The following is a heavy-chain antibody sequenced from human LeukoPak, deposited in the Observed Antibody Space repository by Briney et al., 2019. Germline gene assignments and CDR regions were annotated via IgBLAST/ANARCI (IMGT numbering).Heavy chain of an antibody. CDR3: ARGNLATGTFYFDY. J-gene: IGHJ4*02. CDR1: GGSISSGSHY. V-gene: IGHV4-61*02. Sequence: PSQTLPLTCTVSGGSISSGSHYWSWIRQPAGKGLEWIGRIHTSVNTNYNPSPKSRVTISLDTSKNQFSLKLSSVTAADTAVYYCARGNLATGTFYFDYWGQGTLVTVSS. D-gene: IGHD6-13*01. CDR2: IHTSVNT.